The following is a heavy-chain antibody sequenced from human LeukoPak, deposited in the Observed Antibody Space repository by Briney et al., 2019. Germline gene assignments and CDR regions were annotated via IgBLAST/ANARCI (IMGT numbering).Heavy chain of an antibody. J-gene: IGHJ4*02. CDR3: TRDLLGYCSSTSCYAGYYFDY. V-gene: IGHV3-49*04. CDR2: IRSKAYGCTT. Sequence: GGSLRLSCTASGFTLGDYAMSWVRQAPGKGVEGVGFIRSKAYGCTTEYAASVKDRFTISRDDSKSIAYLQMNSLKTEDTAVYYCTRDLLGYCSSTSCYAGYYFDYWGQGTLVTVSS. CDR1: GFTLGDYA. D-gene: IGHD2-2*01.